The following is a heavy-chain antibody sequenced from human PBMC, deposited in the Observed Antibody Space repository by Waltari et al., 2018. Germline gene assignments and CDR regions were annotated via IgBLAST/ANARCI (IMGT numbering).Heavy chain of an antibody. V-gene: IGHV4-38-2*01. J-gene: IGHJ4*02. D-gene: IGHD4-17*01. CDR3: ARWVGYGDLYYFDY. CDR1: GYSISSGDY. CDR2: IYHSGST. Sequence: QVQLQESGPGRVEPSETLSLNCAVSGYSISSGDYWGWIRQPPGKGLEWIGSIYHSGSTYYNPSLKSRVTISVDTSKNQFSLKLSSVTAADTAVYYCARWVGYGDLYYFDYWGQGTLVTVSS.